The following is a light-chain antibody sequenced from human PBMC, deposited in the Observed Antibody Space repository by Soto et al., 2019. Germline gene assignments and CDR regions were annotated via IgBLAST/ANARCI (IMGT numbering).Light chain of an antibody. CDR1: SGHSSYA. Sequence: QLVLTQSPSASASLGASVKLTCTLSSGHSSYAIAWHQQQPEKGPRYLMKLNSDGSHSKGDVIPDRFSGSSSGAERYLTISSLQSEDEADYYCQTWGTGIYVVFGGGTKLTVL. CDR3: QTWGTGIYVV. V-gene: IGLV4-69*01. J-gene: IGLJ2*01. CDR2: LNSDGSH.